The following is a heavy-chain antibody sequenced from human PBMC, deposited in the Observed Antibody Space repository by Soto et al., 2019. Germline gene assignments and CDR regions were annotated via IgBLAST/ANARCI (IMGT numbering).Heavy chain of an antibody. CDR1: GCSLSGATYY. Sequence: KPXETRSLPCGVAGCSLSGATYYWNWIRQPPGKGLEWIGYIFPSGTTYYNPSLKSRVTISIDVSKNQFSLSLRSLTAADTAVYYCARSREFDYWSQGSLVTVSS. V-gene: IGHV4-30-2*01. CDR3: ARSREFDY. J-gene: IGHJ4*02. CDR2: IFPSGTT.